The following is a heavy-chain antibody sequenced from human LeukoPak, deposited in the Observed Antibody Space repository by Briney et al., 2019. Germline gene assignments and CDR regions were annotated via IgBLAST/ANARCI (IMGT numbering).Heavy chain of an antibody. CDR3: ARITYYDIFTGYFDS. CDR1: GYTFTGYY. CDR2: INPHSGGT. D-gene: IGHD3-9*01. V-gene: IGHV1-2*02. Sequence: GASVKVSCRASGYTFTGYYIHWVRQAPGQGLEWMGWINPHSGGTNYAQKFQGKVTMTRDTSITTAYMELSGLRSDDTALYFCARITYYDIFTGYFDSWGQGTLVTVSS. J-gene: IGHJ4*02.